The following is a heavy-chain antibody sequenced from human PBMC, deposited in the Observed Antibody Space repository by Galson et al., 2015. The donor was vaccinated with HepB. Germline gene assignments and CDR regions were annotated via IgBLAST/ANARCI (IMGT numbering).Heavy chain of an antibody. D-gene: IGHD6-19*01. J-gene: IGHJ5*02. CDR3: ARAPYSSGWYNWFDL. V-gene: IGHV1-3*01. CDR2: ITAGNGNT. CDR1: GYTFTNHV. Sequence: SVKVSCKAPGYTFTNHVMHWVRQAPGQRPEWMGWITAGNGNTRYSQKFQGRLTITRDTSASTVYMELSSLRSGDTAVYYCARAPYSSGWYNWFDLWGLGTLVIVSS.